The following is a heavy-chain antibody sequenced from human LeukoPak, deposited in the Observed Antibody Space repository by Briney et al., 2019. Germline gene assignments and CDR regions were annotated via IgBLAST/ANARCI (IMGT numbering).Heavy chain of an antibody. J-gene: IGHJ4*02. V-gene: IGHV3-74*01. D-gene: IGHD6-6*01. CDR3: ARGGVYSTSAVDY. CDR1: GFTFSTYC. CDR2: INSDGSST. Sequence: GGSLRLSCAASGFTFSTYCMHWVRQAPGKGLVWVSRINSDGSSTSYADSVRGRFTISRDYAKNTLYLQMNSLRAEDTAVYYCARGGVYSTSAVDYWGQGTLVTVSS.